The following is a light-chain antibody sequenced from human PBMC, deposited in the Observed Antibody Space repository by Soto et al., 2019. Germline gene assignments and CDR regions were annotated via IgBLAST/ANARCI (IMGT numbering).Light chain of an antibody. CDR1: QSVSSY. Sequence: EIVLTQSPATLSLSPGERATLSCRASQSVSSYLAWYQQKPGQAPRLLIYDASNRATGIPARFSGSGSGTDFPLTISSLGPEDFAVYYCQQRSNWPPGFGPGTKVDIK. J-gene: IGKJ3*01. CDR2: DAS. V-gene: IGKV3-11*01. CDR3: QQRSNWPPG.